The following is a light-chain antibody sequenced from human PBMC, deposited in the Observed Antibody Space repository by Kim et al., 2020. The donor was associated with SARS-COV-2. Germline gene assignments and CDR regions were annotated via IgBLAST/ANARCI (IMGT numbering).Light chain of an antibody. CDR1: PLPKQY. V-gene: IGLV3-25*03. Sequence: SYELTQPPSVSVSPGQTARITCSGDPLPKQYAYWYQQRPGQAPILVMYRDSERPSRIPERFSGSRSGKTVTLTISGVQAEDEADYYCQSADTTGTSWVFG. J-gene: IGLJ3*02. CDR3: QSADTTGTSWV. CDR2: RDS.